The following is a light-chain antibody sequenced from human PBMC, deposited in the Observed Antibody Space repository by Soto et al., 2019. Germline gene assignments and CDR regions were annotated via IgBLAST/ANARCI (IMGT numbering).Light chain of an antibody. CDR1: QSINSW. J-gene: IGKJ2*01. V-gene: IGKV1-5*03. CDR2: KAS. CDR3: QQYNSYPYT. Sequence: DIQMTQSPSTLYASVGDRVTITCRASQSINSWLAWFQQKPGKAPNLLIYKASSLESGVSSRFSGRGSGTEFTLTISSLQPDDFATYYCQQYNSYPYTFGQGTNLEIK.